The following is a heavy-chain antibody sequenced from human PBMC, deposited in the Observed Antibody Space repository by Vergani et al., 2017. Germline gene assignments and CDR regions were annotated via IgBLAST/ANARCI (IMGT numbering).Heavy chain of an antibody. CDR1: GFTFSSYA. D-gene: IGHD2-15*01. CDR2: ISGSGGNT. J-gene: IGHJ6*02. V-gene: IGHV3-23*01. Sequence: EVQLLESGGGLVQPGGSLRLSCGASGFTFSSYAMTWVRQAPGQGLEWVSAISGSGGNTFYTDSVKGRFTISRDKSKDTLYLQMNSLRVEDTAIYYCAKARDPNCKGGNCYSYYCGLDLWGQGTTVTVSS. CDR3: AKARDPNCKGGNCYSYYCGLDL.